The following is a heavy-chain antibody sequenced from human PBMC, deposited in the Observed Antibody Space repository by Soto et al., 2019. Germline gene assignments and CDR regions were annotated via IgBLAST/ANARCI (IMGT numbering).Heavy chain of an antibody. J-gene: IGHJ6*02. Sequence: PSETQSLTCTVSGGSISSGGYYWSWIRQHPGKGLEWIGYIYYSGSTYYNPSLKSRVTISVDTSKNQFSLKLSSVTAADTAVYYCARLGAEYYYYGMDVWGQGTTVTVSS. V-gene: IGHV4-31*03. CDR1: GGSISSGGYY. CDR3: ARLGAEYYYYGMDV. CDR2: IYYSGST.